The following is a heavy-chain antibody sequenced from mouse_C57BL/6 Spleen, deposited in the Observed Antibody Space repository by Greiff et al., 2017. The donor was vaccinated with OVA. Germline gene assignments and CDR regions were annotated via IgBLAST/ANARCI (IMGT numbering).Heavy chain of an antibody. CDR3: ATPITTVVGFDY. D-gene: IGHD1-1*01. Sequence: EVMLVESGGGLVKPGGSLKLSCAASGFTFSDYGMHWVRQAPEKGLEWVAYISSGSSTIYYADTVKGRFTISRDNAKNTLFLQMTSLRSEDTAMYYCATPITTVVGFDYWGQGTTLTVSS. J-gene: IGHJ2*01. V-gene: IGHV5-17*01. CDR2: ISSGSSTI. CDR1: GFTFSDYG.